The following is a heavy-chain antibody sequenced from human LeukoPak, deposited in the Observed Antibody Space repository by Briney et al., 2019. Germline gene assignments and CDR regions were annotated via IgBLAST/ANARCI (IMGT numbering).Heavy chain of an antibody. J-gene: IGHJ4*02. CDR1: GFTFSNYE. D-gene: IGHD2-15*01. CDR3: TRGGGYSYY. CDR2: ISTGGNTI. V-gene: IGHV3-48*03. Sequence: GGSLRLSRAASGFTFSNYEMNWVRQAPGKGLEWVSYISTGGNTIYYADSVKGRFTFSRDNAKNSLYLQMNSLRAEDTAVYYCTRGGGYSYYWGQGTLVTVPS.